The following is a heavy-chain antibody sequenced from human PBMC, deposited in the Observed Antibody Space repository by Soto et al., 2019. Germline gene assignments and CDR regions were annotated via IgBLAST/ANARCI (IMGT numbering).Heavy chain of an antibody. V-gene: IGHV3-23*01. CDR3: AKDIRSIWTKNWFDP. CDR2: ISAGGGTT. D-gene: IGHD6-6*01. CDR1: GDTFSRNA. Sequence: GGSLRLSCAASGDTFSRNAMSWIRQAPGKGLEWVSAISAGGGTTSYSDYVKGRFTISRDNSKNTLYLQMNTLKAEDTAFYYCAKDIRSIWTKNWFDPWGQGTLVTVSS. J-gene: IGHJ5*02.